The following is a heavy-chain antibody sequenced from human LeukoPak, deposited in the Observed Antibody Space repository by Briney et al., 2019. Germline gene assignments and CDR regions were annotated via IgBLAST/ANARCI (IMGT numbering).Heavy chain of an antibody. CDR3: ARAGTPPYYYYYMDV. CDR2: IYHSGST. J-gene: IGHJ6*03. V-gene: IGHV4-38-2*02. CDR1: GYSISSGYY. Sequence: SETLSLTCTVSGYSISSGYYWGWIRQPPGKGLEWIGSIYHSGSTYYNPSLKSRVTISVDTSKNQFSLKLSSVTAADTAVYYCARAGTPPYYYYYMDVWGKGTTVTISS. D-gene: IGHD1-14*01.